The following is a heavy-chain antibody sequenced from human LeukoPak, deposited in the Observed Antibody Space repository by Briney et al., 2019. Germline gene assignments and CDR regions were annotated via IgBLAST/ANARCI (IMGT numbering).Heavy chain of an antibody. J-gene: IGHJ4*02. Sequence: GALRLSCAASGFTFGSYAMSWVRQAPGKGLEWVSFISPNADRTSKADSVEGRFSISRDNPRNTLYLQMNSLRDDDTAVYYCAIMHGYYDGSGYWVQWGQGTLVTVSS. D-gene: IGHD3-22*01. CDR1: GFTFGSYA. CDR2: ISPNADRT. CDR3: AIMHGYYDGSGYWVQ. V-gene: IGHV3-23*01.